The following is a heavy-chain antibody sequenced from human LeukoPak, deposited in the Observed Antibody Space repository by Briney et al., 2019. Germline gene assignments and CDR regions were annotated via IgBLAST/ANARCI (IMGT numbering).Heavy chain of an antibody. CDR2: ISYDGSNK. J-gene: IGHJ6*02. Sequence: PGRSLRLSCAASGFTFSSYGMHWVRQAPGKGLEWVAVISYDGSNKYYADSVKGRFTISRDNSKNTLYLQMNSLRDEDTAVYYCAKERDGYNNYGMDVWGQGTTVTVSS. D-gene: IGHD5-24*01. CDR3: AKERDGYNNYGMDV. V-gene: IGHV3-30*18. CDR1: GFTFSSYG.